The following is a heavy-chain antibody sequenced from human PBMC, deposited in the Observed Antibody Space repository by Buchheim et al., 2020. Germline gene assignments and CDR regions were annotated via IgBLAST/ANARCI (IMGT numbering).Heavy chain of an antibody. D-gene: IGHD3-22*01. CDR3: TRLRYYYDSSGYYYFDY. CDR1: GFTFSGSA. J-gene: IGHJ4*02. Sequence: EVQLVESGGGLVQPGGSLKLSCAASGFTFSGSAMHWVRQASGKGLEWVGRIRSKANSYATAYAASVKGRFTISRDDSKNTAYLQMNSLTTEDTAVYYCTRLRYYYDSSGYYYFDYWGQGTL. V-gene: IGHV3-73*02. CDR2: IRSKANSYAT.